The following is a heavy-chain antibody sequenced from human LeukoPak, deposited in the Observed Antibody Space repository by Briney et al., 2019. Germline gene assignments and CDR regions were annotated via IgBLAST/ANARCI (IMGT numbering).Heavy chain of an antibody. V-gene: IGHV4-4*07. J-gene: IGHJ2*01. CDR1: GDSISSYY. CDR3: VGANCGGDCYDPFWYFDL. CDR2: IYTSGST. Sequence: SETLSLTCTVSGDSISSYYGSWMRHPPGRGLECVGRIYTSGSTNYNPSLKSRVTMSVDTSKKQFSLKLSSVTAADTAVYYCVGANCGGDCYDPFWYFDLWGRGTLVTVSS. D-gene: IGHD2-21*02.